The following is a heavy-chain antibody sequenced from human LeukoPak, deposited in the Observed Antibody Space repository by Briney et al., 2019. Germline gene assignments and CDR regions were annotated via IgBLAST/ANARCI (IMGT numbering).Heavy chain of an antibody. CDR3: AREGGPYRPLDY. J-gene: IGHJ4*02. Sequence: SETLSLTCGVSGGSITSTNYWTWVRQPPGKGLEWIGEVNLQGSTNYNPSLMGRVAISVDMSENHISLQSTSVTAADTAVYYCAREGGPYRPLDYSGQGTLVTVSS. V-gene: IGHV4-4*02. CDR1: GGSITSTNY. CDR2: VNLQGST.